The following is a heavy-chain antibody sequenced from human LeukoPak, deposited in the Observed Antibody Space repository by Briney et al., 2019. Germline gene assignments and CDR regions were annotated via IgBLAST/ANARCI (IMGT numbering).Heavy chain of an antibody. CDR3: ARGPLAAAGGNFDY. Sequence: SETLSLTCTVSGGSISSSSYYWGWIRQPPGKGLEWIGEIYHSGSTNYNPSLKSRVTISVDKSKNQFSLKLSSVTAADTAVYYCARGPLAAAGGNFDYWGQGTLVTVSS. J-gene: IGHJ4*02. CDR2: IYHSGST. D-gene: IGHD6-13*01. V-gene: IGHV4-39*07. CDR1: GGSISSSSYY.